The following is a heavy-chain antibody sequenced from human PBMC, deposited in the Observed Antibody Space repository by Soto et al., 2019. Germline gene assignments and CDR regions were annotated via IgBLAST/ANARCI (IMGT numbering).Heavy chain of an antibody. J-gene: IGHJ4*02. CDR1: GYTFTSYA. V-gene: IGHV1-3*01. D-gene: IGHD6-13*01. CDR2: INAGNGNT. CDR3: ARGALGIAAAGTDY. Sequence: GASVKVSCKASGYTFTSYAMHWVRQAPGQRLEWMGWINAGNGNTKYSQKFQGRVTITRDTSASTAYMELSSLRSEDTAVYYCARGALGIAAAGTDYWGQGTLVTVSS.